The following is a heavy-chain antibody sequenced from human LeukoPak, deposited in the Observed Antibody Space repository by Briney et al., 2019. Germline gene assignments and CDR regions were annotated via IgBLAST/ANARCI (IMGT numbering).Heavy chain of an antibody. CDR3: AKDMIVVVIKGLFDY. CDR2: ISGSGGST. CDR1: GFTFNKYA. J-gene: IGHJ4*02. V-gene: IGHV3-23*01. D-gene: IGHD3-22*01. Sequence: GGSLRLSCAASGFTFNKYALHWVRQAPGKGLEWVSAISGSGGSTYYADSVKGRFTISRDNSKNTLYLQMNSLRAEDTAVYYCAKDMIVVVIKGLFDYWGQGTLVTVSS.